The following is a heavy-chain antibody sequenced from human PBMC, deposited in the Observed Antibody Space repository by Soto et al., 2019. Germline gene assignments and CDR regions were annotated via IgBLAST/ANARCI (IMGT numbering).Heavy chain of an antibody. CDR1: GFTFSGSA. V-gene: IGHV3-73*01. CDR3: TRFSHIEDYYDSSGYPEHFDY. D-gene: IGHD3-22*01. J-gene: IGHJ4*02. Sequence: GGSLRLSCAASGFTFSGSAMHWVRQASGKGLEWVGRIRSKANSYATAYAASVKGRFAISRDDSKNTAYLQMNSLKTEDTAVYYCTRFSHIEDYYDSSGYPEHFDYWGQGTLVTVSS. CDR2: IRSKANSYAT.